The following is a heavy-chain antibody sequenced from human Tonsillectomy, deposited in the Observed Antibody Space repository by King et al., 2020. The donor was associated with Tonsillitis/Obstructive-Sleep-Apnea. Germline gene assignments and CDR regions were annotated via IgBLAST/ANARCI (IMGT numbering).Heavy chain of an antibody. CDR2: ITSSGSTT. CDR1: GFTFSSYE. J-gene: IGHJ6*02. CDR3: AREGVTVTREGVYYQYGMDV. D-gene: IGHD4-17*01. V-gene: IGHV3-48*03. Sequence: VQLVESGGGLVQPGGSLRLSCAASGFTFSSYEMNWVRQAPGKGPEWVSYITSSGSTTYYADSVKGRFTISRDNAKNSLFLQMNSLRAEDTAVYYCAREGVTVTREGVYYQYGMDVWGQGTTVTASS.